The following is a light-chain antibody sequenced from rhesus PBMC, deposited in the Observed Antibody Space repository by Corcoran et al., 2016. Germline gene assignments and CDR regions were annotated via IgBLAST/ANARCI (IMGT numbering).Light chain of an antibody. CDR1: QSVSSK. Sequence: EVVMTQSPATLSLSPGERATLSCRASQSVSSKLAWYQQKPGQAPSLLIYGASTRATAIPDRFSGRGSGTDFTLTIISLGPEDFAVYYCQQFGNWPFTFGGGTKVEIK. J-gene: IGKJ4*01. V-gene: IGKV3-42*03. CDR3: QQFGNWPFT. CDR2: GAS.